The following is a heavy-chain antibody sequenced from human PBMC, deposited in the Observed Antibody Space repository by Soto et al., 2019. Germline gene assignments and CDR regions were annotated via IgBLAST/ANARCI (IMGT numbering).Heavy chain of an antibody. V-gene: IGHV1-69*02. Sequence: QVQLVQSGAEVKKPGSSVKVSCKASGGTFSSYTIIWVRQAPGQGLEWMGRIIPILGIANYAQKFQGRVTITADKATSTAYMELSSLRSEDTAVYYCASHSGNYYNAYLGQGTLVTVSS. CDR3: ASHSGNYYNAY. CDR2: IIPILGIA. CDR1: GGTFSSYT. D-gene: IGHD3-10*01. J-gene: IGHJ4*02.